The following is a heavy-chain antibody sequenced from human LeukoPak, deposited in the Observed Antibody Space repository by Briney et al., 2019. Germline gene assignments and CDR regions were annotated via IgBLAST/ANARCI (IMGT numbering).Heavy chain of an antibody. CDR2: ISAYNGNT. J-gene: IGHJ6*03. CDR3: ARNQGDPSSWRPEVYYYYMDV. D-gene: IGHD6-13*01. Sequence: ASVKVSCKASGYTFTSYGISWVRQAPGQGLEWMGWISAYNGNTNYAQKLQGRVTMTTCTSTSTAYMELRSLRSDDTAVYYCARNQGDPSSWRPEVYYYYMDVWGKGTTVTVSS. V-gene: IGHV1-18*01. CDR1: GYTFTSYG.